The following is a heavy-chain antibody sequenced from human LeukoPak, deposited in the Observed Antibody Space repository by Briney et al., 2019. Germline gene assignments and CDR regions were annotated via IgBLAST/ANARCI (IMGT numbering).Heavy chain of an antibody. V-gene: IGHV3-21*01. CDR3: ARPPTGTLNEAFDV. CDR1: GFTFSSSS. D-gene: IGHD1-1*01. Sequence: GGSLRLSCAASGFTFSSSSMNWVRQAPGKGLEWVSSISSSSTYIYYADSVKGRFTISRDNAKNSLFLQMNSLRAEDTAVYYCARPPTGTLNEAFDVWGQGTVVTVSS. J-gene: IGHJ3*01. CDR2: ISSSSTYI.